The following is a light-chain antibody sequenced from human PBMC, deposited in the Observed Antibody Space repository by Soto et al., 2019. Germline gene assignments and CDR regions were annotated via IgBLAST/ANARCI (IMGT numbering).Light chain of an antibody. CDR2: GAS. Sequence: EIVMTQSPATLSVSPGDRATLSGRASQSVTSNLAWYQQKPGQAPRLLIYGASTRATGIPARFSGSGSGTEFTLTISSLRSEDFAVYFCQQYNNWPPITFGQGTRLEIK. CDR1: QSVTSN. CDR3: QQYNNWPPIT. J-gene: IGKJ5*01. V-gene: IGKV3-15*01.